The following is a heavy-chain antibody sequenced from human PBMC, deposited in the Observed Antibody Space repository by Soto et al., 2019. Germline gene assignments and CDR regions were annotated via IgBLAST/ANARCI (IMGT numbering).Heavy chain of an antibody. CDR2: ISAYNGDT. D-gene: IGHD4-17*01. CDR1: GYTFTSYG. CDR3: ARDSTPNPPVTTFAGY. J-gene: IGHJ4*02. Sequence: ASVKVSCKASGYTFTSYGISWVRQAPGQGLEWMGWISAYNGDTNYAQKLQDRVTMTTDTSTSTAYMELRSLRSDDTAVYYCARDSTPNPPVTTFAGYWGKGTLLSLST. V-gene: IGHV1-18*01.